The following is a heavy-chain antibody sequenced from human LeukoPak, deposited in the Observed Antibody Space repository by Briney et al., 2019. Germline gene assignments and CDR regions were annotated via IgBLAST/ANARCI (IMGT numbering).Heavy chain of an antibody. Sequence: ASVKVSCKASGYTFTSYYMHWVRQAPGQGLGWMGWINPNSGGTNYPQKSQGRVSMTRETSISTAYMELSRLRSDDTAVYYCARERRRDGGHWFDPWGQGTLVTVSS. CDR1: GYTFTSYY. D-gene: IGHD5-24*01. CDR3: ARERRRDGGHWFDP. V-gene: IGHV1-2*02. J-gene: IGHJ5*02. CDR2: INPNSGGT.